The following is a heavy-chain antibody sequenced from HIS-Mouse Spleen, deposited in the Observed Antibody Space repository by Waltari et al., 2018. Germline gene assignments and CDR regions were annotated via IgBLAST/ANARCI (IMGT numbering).Heavy chain of an antibody. CDR1: GGSISRVGYY. J-gene: IGHJ6*02. V-gene: IGHV4-31*03. Sequence: QVQLQESGPGLAKPSQTLSLTCTVSGGSISRVGYYWCGICQHPGKGLEWIGYIYYSGSTYYNPSLKSRVTISVDTSKNQFSLKLSSVTAADTAVYYCARATWIQLWNYYYYYGMDVWGQGTTVTVSS. CDR3: ARATWIQLWNYYYYYGMDV. D-gene: IGHD5-18*01. CDR2: IYYSGST.